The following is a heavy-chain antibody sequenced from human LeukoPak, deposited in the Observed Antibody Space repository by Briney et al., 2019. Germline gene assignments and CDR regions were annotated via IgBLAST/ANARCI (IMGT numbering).Heavy chain of an antibody. V-gene: IGHV3-74*01. CDR2: INSDGSWT. Sequence: GGSLRLSCAASGNYWMHWVRQAPGKGLVWVSHINSDGSWTSYADSVKGRFTISKDNAKNTLFLQMNSLRAEDTAVYYCARRGTGHGMDVWGQGTTVIVSS. D-gene: IGHD1-1*01. CDR1: GNYW. CDR3: ARRGTGHGMDV. J-gene: IGHJ6*02.